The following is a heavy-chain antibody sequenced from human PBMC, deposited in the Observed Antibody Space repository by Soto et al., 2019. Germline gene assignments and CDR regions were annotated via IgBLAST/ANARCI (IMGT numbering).Heavy chain of an antibody. D-gene: IGHD3-3*01. CDR2: IIPIFGTA. J-gene: IGHJ6*02. V-gene: IGHV1-69*13. Sequence: GASVKVSCKASGGTFSSYAISWVRQAPGQGLEWMGGIIPIFGTANYAQKFQGRVTITADESTGTAYMELSSLRSEDTAVYYCVRGDFWSGYYAPYYYYGMDVWGQGTTVTVSS. CDR3: VRGDFWSGYYAPYYYYGMDV. CDR1: GGTFSSYA.